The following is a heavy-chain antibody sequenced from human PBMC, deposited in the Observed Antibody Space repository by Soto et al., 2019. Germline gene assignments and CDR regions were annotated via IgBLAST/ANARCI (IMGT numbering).Heavy chain of an antibody. J-gene: IGHJ4*02. D-gene: IGHD4-17*01. Sequence: GGSLRLSCTASGCTFSRHGMHWVRQAPGKGLEWLAVISYDGTNKYYTDSMKGRFTIARDNSKNTLYLQMNSLRPDDTAVYYCAKGTGYGDYASHYWGQGTLGTVSS. V-gene: IGHV3-30*18. CDR2: ISYDGTNK. CDR1: GCTFSRHG. CDR3: AKGTGYGDYASHY.